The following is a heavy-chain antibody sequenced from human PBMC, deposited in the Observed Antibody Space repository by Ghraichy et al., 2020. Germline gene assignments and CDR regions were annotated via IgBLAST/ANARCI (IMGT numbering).Heavy chain of an antibody. Sequence: GESLRLSCSASGFTFSSYAMHWVRQAPGKGLEYVSAISSNGGSTYYADSVKGRFTISRDNSKNTLYLQMSSLRAEDTAVYYCVKRIYYGSGFFDYWGQGTLVTVSS. V-gene: IGHV3-64D*06. CDR2: ISSNGGST. CDR1: GFTFSSYA. CDR3: VKRIYYGSGFFDY. D-gene: IGHD3-10*01. J-gene: IGHJ4*02.